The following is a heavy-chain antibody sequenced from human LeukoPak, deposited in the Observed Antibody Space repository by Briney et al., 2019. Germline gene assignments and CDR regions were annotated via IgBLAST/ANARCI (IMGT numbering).Heavy chain of an antibody. J-gene: IGHJ4*02. Sequence: PGGSLRLSCTASGFTFSDYAMNWCREAPGKGEERVGFIRRKAYGGTIEYAASVKGRFPISRDDSKTIAYLQMNSLKTEDTAVYYCTRCLEFQVFASDYWGQGTLFTVSS. V-gene: IGHV3-49*03. CDR1: GFTFSDYA. CDR3: TRCLEFQVFASDY. D-gene: IGHD3-10*01. CDR2: IRRKAYGGTI.